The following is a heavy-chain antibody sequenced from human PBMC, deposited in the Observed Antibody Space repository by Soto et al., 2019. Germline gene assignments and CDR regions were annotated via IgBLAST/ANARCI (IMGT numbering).Heavy chain of an antibody. CDR3: ARDGSGSYPSQLDY. Sequence: QVQLVESGGGVVQPGRSLRLSCAASGFTFSSYGMHWVRQAPGKGLEWVAVIWYDGSNKYYADSVKGRFTISRDNSKNTLYLQMNSLRAEDTAVYYCARDGSGSYPSQLDYWGQGTLVTVSS. V-gene: IGHV3-33*01. J-gene: IGHJ4*02. D-gene: IGHD1-26*01. CDR1: GFTFSSYG. CDR2: IWYDGSNK.